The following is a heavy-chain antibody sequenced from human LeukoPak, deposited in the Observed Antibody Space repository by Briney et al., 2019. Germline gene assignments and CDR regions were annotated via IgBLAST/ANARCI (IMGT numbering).Heavy chain of an antibody. J-gene: IGHJ4*02. CDR3: ARDSSVVVAAEVIDY. D-gene: IGHD2-15*01. CDR1: GFTFSSYA. CDR2: ISYDGSNK. Sequence: GGSLRLSCAASGFTFSSYAMHWVRQAPGKGLEWVAVISYDGSNKYYADSVKGRFIISRDNSKNTLYLQMNSLRAKDTAVYYCARDSSVVVAAEVIDYWGQGTLVTVSS. V-gene: IGHV3-30-3*01.